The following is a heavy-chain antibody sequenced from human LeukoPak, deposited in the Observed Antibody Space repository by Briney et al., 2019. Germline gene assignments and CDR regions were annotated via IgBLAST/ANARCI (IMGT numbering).Heavy chain of an antibody. V-gene: IGHV3-11*03. CDR3: ARITAAGGETFDY. J-gene: IGHJ4*02. CDR1: GFTFSDYY. Sequence: PGGSLRLSCAASGFTFSDYYMSWIRQAPWKGLEWVSYISSSSSYTNYADSVKGRFTISRDNAKNSLYLQMNSLRAEDTAVYYCARITAAGGETFDYWGQGTLVTVSS. D-gene: IGHD6-13*01. CDR2: ISSSSSYT.